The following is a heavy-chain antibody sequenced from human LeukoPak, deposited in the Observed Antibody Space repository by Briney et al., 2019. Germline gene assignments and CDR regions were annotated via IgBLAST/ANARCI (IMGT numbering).Heavy chain of an antibody. CDR1: GFTFSSYS. D-gene: IGHD3-16*01. J-gene: IGHJ6*04. V-gene: IGHV3-21*01. CDR2: ISSRSTYV. Sequence: GGSLRLSCAASGFTFSSYSMNWVRQAPGKGLEWVSSISSRSTYVYHADSVKGRFTISRDNAKNSLFLQMNSLRAEDTAVYFCAKSTRAVMAMMDVWGKGTTVTVSS. CDR3: AKSTRAVMAMMDV.